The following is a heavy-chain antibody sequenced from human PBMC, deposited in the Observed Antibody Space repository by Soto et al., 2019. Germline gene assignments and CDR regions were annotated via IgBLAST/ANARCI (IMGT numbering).Heavy chain of an antibody. D-gene: IGHD1-26*01. CDR2: ISRYGRIT. CDR3: VSPREGKLDY. V-gene: IGHV3-74*03. Sequence: EVQLVESGGDLVQPGGSLRLSCGASGFTFSDHWMHWVRQAPGKGLVWVSRISRYGRITTYADSVKGRFTISRDNAMNTLYLQMNNLRVEDTAVYYCVSPREGKLDYWGQGALVAVSS. J-gene: IGHJ4*02. CDR1: GFTFSDHW.